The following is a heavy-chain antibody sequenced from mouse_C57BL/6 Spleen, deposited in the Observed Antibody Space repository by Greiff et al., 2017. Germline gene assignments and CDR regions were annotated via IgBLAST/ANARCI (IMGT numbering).Heavy chain of an antibody. J-gene: IGHJ4*01. CDR2: INPNYGTT. CDR3: ARCRRYGNYEYYYAMDY. D-gene: IGHD2-10*02. Sequence: VQLQQSGPELVKPGASVKISCKASGYSFTDYNMNWVKQSNGKSLEWIGVINPNYGTTSYNQKFKGKATLTVDQSSSTAYMQLNSLTSEDSAVYYCARCRRYGNYEYYYAMDYWGQGTSVTVSS. CDR1: GYSFTDYN. V-gene: IGHV1-39*01.